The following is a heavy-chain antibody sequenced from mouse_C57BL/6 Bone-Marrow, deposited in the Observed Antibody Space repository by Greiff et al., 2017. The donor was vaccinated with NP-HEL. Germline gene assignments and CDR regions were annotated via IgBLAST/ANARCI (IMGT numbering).Heavy chain of an antibody. CDR1: GFTFSDYG. Sequence: EVHLVESGGGLVQPGGSLKLSCAASGFTFSDYGMAWVRQAPRKGPEWVAFISNLAYSIYYADTVTGRFTISRENAKNTLYLEMSSLRSEDTAMYYCARRSYYGSSLYFDYWGQGTTLTVSS. CDR3: ARRSYYGSSLYFDY. J-gene: IGHJ2*01. CDR2: ISNLAYSI. V-gene: IGHV5-15*01. D-gene: IGHD1-1*01.